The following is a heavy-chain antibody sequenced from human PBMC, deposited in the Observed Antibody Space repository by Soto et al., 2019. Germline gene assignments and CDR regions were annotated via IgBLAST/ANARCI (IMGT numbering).Heavy chain of an antibody. J-gene: IGHJ3*01. CDR3: AKSRGSGSYFNPSDAFDF. CDR1: GFTFSSYA. Sequence: SCAASGFTFSSYAMSWVRQAPGKGLEWVSSISGSGGGTYYADSVKGRFTISRDNSKNTLSLQMNSLRAEDTAVYYCAKSRGSGSYFNPSDAFDFWGQGTMVTVSS. CDR2: ISGSGGGT. D-gene: IGHD3-10*01. V-gene: IGHV3-23*01.